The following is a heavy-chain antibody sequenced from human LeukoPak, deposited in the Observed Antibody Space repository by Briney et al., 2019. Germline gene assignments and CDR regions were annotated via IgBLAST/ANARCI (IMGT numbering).Heavy chain of an antibody. D-gene: IGHD6-13*01. CDR2: IYYSGST. Sequence: SETLSLTCTVSGGSISSSSYYWGWIRQPPGKGLEWIGSIYYSGSTYYNPSLKSRVTISVDTSKNQFSLKLSSVTAADTAVYYCARAEGIAAAGLNYFDYWGQGTLVTVSS. J-gene: IGHJ4*02. CDR1: GGSISSSSYY. CDR3: ARAEGIAAAGLNYFDY. V-gene: IGHV4-39*07.